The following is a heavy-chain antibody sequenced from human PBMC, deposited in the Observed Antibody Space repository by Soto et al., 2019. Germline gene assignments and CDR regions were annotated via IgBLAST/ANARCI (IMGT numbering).Heavy chain of an antibody. CDR3: ASWGMLAAAGPWFDP. CDR1: GGSISSYY. Sequence: QVQLQESGPGLVKPSETLSLTCTVSGGSISSYYWSWIRQPPGKGLEWIGYIYYSGSTNYNPSLKSRVTISVDTSKNQFSLKLSSGTAADTAVYYCASWGMLAAAGPWFDPWGQGTLVTVSS. CDR2: IYYSGST. J-gene: IGHJ5*02. V-gene: IGHV4-59*01. D-gene: IGHD6-13*01.